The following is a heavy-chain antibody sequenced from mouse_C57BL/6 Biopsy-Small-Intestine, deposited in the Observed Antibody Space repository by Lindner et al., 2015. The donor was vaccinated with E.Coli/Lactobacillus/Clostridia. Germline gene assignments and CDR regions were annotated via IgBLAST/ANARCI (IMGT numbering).Heavy chain of an antibody. CDR2: INPYDDGA. J-gene: IGHJ4*01. D-gene: IGHD1-1*02. Sequence: VQLQESGPELVKPGGFSERCPRKDVLGVHILLTMLCTWVEAEPGQGLEWIGYINPYDDGAQYNEKFKGKATLTSDKSSSTAYMELSSLTSEDSAVYYCARRWPYAMDYWGQGTSVTVSS. CDR3: ARRWPYAMDY. V-gene: IGHV1-14*01. CDR1: VHILLTM.